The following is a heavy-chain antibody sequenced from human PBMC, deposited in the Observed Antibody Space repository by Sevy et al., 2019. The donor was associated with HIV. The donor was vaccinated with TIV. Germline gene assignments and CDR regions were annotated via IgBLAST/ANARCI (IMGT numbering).Heavy chain of an antibody. D-gene: IGHD3-10*01. V-gene: IGHV4-61*02. J-gene: IGHJ4*02. CDR2: IYSGGTT. CDR3: GREPHQYYYNAGSLIDS. Sequence: SETLSLTCSVSGVSITSGHYYWSWIRQPAGGGLEWIGRIYSGGTTNYNPSLKNRVTILEDTSKNEFSLRLTSVTAADTAVYYCGREPHQYYYNAGSLIDSWSQGTLVTVSS. CDR1: GVSITSGHYY.